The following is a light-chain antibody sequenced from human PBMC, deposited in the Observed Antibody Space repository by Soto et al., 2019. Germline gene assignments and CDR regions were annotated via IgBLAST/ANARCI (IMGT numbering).Light chain of an antibody. CDR2: AAS. CDR1: QVISTS. V-gene: IGKV1-9*01. CDR3: QQLFDSPIT. Sequence: DIQLTQSPSFLSPSIGERVTITCRASQVISTSLAWYQVKPGKAPKLLIYAASTLESGVPSRFSATVSGTEFSLTITSLQPEDFATYYCQQLFDSPITFGHGTRVESK. J-gene: IGKJ5*01.